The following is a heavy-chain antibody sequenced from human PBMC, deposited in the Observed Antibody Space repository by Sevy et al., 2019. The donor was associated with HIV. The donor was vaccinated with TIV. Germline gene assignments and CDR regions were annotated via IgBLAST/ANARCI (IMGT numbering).Heavy chain of an antibody. D-gene: IGHD3-22*01. CDR3: ASQNYYHSSGYYFFDYYHGMDV. Sequence: GGSLRLSCAASGFTFSSYGMHWVRQAPGKGLEWVAVIWYDGSNKYYADSVKGRFTISRDNSKNTLYLQMNSLRAEDTAVYYCASQNYYHSSGYYFFDYYHGMDVWGQGTTVTVSS. CDR1: GFTFSSYG. CDR2: IWYDGSNK. V-gene: IGHV3-33*01. J-gene: IGHJ6*02.